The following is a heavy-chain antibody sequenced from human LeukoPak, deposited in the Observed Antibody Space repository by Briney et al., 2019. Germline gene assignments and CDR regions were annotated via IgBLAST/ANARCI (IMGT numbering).Heavy chain of an antibody. CDR2: ISDSGGST. Sequence: GGSLRLSCSASGFPFSSYAMHWVRQAPGKGLGYVSAISDSGGSTYYADSVKGRFTISRDSSKNTLYLQMSSLRAEDTAVYFCVRGYSFGPYGMDVWGQGTTVTVSS. D-gene: IGHD2-15*01. J-gene: IGHJ6*02. V-gene: IGHV3-64D*09. CDR3: VRGYSFGPYGMDV. CDR1: GFPFSSYA.